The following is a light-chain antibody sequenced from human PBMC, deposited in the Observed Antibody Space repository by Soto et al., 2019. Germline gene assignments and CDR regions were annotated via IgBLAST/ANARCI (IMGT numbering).Light chain of an antibody. CDR1: QDIRNY. J-gene: IGKJ4*01. Sequence: DIQMTQSPSSLSASVGDRVTITCCASQDIRNYLAWYQQRPGQVPKLLIYVASTLQSGVPSRFSGSGSGTEFTLTITSLQPEDVATYYCQKYDSVPLTFGGGTRVEI. CDR2: VAS. V-gene: IGKV1-27*01. CDR3: QKYDSVPLT.